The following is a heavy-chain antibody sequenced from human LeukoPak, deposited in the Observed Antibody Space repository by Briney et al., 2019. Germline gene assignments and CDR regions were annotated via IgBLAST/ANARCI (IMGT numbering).Heavy chain of an antibody. Sequence: SVKVSCKASGGTFGSYAISWVRQAPGQGLEWMGGIIPIFGTANYAQKFQGRVTITADEPTSTAYMELSSLRSEDTAVYYCARDHSIVVVPAPADAFDIWGQGTMVTVSS. CDR1: GGTFGSYA. CDR3: ARDHSIVVVPAPADAFDI. V-gene: IGHV1-69*13. CDR2: IIPIFGTA. J-gene: IGHJ3*02. D-gene: IGHD2-2*01.